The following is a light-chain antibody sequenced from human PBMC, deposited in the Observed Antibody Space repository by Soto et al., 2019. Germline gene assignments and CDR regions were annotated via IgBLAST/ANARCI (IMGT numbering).Light chain of an antibody. CDR3: QEYKTYA. Sequence: DIQLTQSPSTLSAYVGDRVNITCRASQSISDWLAWYQQKAGKAPELLISDASTLATGVPSRFSGSGSGTEFNLTISSLQTDDSATYFCQEYKTYAFGPGTKVDIK. CDR1: QSISDW. J-gene: IGKJ2*01. V-gene: IGKV1-5*01. CDR2: DAS.